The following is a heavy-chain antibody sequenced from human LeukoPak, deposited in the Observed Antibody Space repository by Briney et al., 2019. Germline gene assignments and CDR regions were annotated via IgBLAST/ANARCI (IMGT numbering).Heavy chain of an antibody. V-gene: IGHV3-53*04. CDR3: ARFLGRITISGVVPYGMDV. D-gene: IGHD3-3*01. CDR1: GFTVSSYY. J-gene: IGHJ6*02. CDR2: IYSGGGT. Sequence: PGGSLRLSCAASGFTVSSYYMTWVRQAPGKGLEWVSLIYSGGGTYYTASVKGRFTISRHSSKNPLYLQMKSLRGEDTAVYYCARFLGRITISGVVPYGMDVWGQGATVTVSS.